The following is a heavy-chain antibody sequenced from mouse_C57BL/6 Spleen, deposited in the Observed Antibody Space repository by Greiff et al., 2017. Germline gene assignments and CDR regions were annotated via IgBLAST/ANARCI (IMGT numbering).Heavy chain of an antibody. D-gene: IGHD2-3*01. J-gene: IGHJ1*03. CDR2: INPNNGGT. Sequence: EVQLQQSGPELVKPGASVKISCKASGYTFTDYYMNWVKQSHGKSLEWIGDINPNNGGTSYNQKFKGKATLTVDKSSSTAYMELRSLTSEDSAVYYCARDDGYYGWYFDVWGTGTTVTVSS. CDR3: ARDDGYYGWYFDV. CDR1: GYTFTDYY. V-gene: IGHV1-26*01.